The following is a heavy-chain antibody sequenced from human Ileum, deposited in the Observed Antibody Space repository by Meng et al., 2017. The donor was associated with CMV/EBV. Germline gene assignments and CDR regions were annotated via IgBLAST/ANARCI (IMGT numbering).Heavy chain of an antibody. D-gene: IGHD3-3*02. J-gene: IGHJ4*02. Sequence: LSCAASGFTVSSNYMSWVRQAPGKGLEWVSAISGNSVTIYYADSVKGRFSISRDNSENTLFLQMNSLRAEDTAIYFCAKHLARGFDYWGQGTLVTVSS. CDR2: ISGNSVTI. CDR3: AKHLARGFDY. CDR1: GFTVSSNY. V-gene: IGHV3-23*01.